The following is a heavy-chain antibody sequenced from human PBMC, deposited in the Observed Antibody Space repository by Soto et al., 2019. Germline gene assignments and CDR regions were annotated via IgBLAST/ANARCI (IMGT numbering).Heavy chain of an antibody. Sequence: SVKVSCKASGFTFTSSAVLWVRQARGQRLEWIGWIVVGIGNTNYAQKFQERVTITRDMSTSTAYTELSSLSSEDTAVYYCAAEGYCSGGSCSYGMDVWGQGTTVTVSS. CDR2: IVVGIGNT. CDR3: AAEGYCSGGSCSYGMDV. V-gene: IGHV1-58*01. D-gene: IGHD2-15*01. J-gene: IGHJ6*02. CDR1: GFTFTSSA.